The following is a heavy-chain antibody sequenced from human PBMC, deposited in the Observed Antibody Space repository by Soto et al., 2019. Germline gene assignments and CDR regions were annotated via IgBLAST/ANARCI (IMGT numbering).Heavy chain of an antibody. CDR3: TKDYILGTTWGYFES. J-gene: IGHJ4*02. V-gene: IGHV3-30*18. Sequence: QVQLVQSGGGVVQPGRSLRLSCVASGFIFSTYGMHWVRQVPGKGLEWVAHISYDGSNEYYADSVKGRFTVSRDYAKNTLDLQMNGLKTEDTALYYCTKDYILGTTWGYFESWGQGALVIVSS. CDR1: GFIFSTYG. CDR2: ISYDGSNE. D-gene: IGHD1-1*01.